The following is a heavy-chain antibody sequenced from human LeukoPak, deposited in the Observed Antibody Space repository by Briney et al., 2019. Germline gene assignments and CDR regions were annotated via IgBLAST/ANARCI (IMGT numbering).Heavy chain of an antibody. D-gene: IGHD3-16*02. CDR3: ARDPLSARQTGYFDL. V-gene: IGHV3-30-3*01. J-gene: IGHJ2*01. CDR1: GFTLSIYA. Sequence: GGSLRLSCAASGFTLSIYALLWVRQAPGQGLEWVAVISYDGSNKYYADSVKGRFTISRDNSKNTLSLQMNSLKAEDTAVFHCARDPLSARQTGYFDLWGSGTLVTVSS. CDR2: ISYDGSNK.